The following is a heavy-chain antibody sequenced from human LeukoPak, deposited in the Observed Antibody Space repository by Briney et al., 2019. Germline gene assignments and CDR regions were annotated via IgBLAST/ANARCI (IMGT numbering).Heavy chain of an antibody. CDR1: GFTFDDYA. V-gene: IGHV3-9*01. CDR2: ISWNSGSI. J-gene: IGHJ6*02. D-gene: IGHD2-2*01. CDR3: AKDKAKHYCSSTSCSWPLPLYYYYYGMDV. Sequence: QPGRSLRLSCAASGFTFDDYAMHWVRQAPGKGLEWVSGISWNSGSIGYADSVKGRFTISRDNAKNSLYLQMNSLRAEDTALYYCAKDKAKHYCSSTSCSWPLPLYYYYYGMDVWGQGTTVTVSS.